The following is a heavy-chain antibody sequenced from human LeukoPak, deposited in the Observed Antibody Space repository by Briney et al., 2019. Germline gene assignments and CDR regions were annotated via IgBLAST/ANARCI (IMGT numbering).Heavy chain of an antibody. Sequence: GGSLRLSCAAYGFIFSSYAMHWVRQAPGKGLEWVAVISYDETNKYYGDSVKGRFTISRDNSKNTLYLQMNSLRAEDTAVYYCARDWQGSPGYYFHYWGQGTLVTVSS. D-gene: IGHD2-2*01. CDR2: ISYDETNK. CDR1: GFIFSSYA. CDR3: ARDWQGSPGYYFHY. J-gene: IGHJ4*02. V-gene: IGHV3-30*04.